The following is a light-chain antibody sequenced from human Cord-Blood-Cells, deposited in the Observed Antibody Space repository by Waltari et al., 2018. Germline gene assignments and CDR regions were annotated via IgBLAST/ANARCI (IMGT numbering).Light chain of an antibody. CDR2: DNN. Sequence: QSVLTQPPSVSAAPGQQVTIPCSGSRSNLGHTYVSWYQQLPGTAPKLLIYDNNKRPSGIPDRFSGSKSGTSATLGITGLQTGDEADYYCGTWDSSLSAWVFGGGTKLTVL. CDR3: GTWDSSLSAWV. V-gene: IGLV1-51*01. J-gene: IGLJ3*02. CDR1: RSNLGHTY.